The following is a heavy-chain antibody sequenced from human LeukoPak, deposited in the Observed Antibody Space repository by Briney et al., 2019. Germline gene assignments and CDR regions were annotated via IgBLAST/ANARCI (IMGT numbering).Heavy chain of an antibody. Sequence: QPGGSLRLSCAASGFILSGYWMSWVRQAPGKGLEWVANINQDGSEKYYVDSVKGRFSISRDNAKNSLFLQMNSLRAEDTAVYYCANEGPNFDYWGQGTLVTVSS. CDR2: INQDGSEK. CDR1: GFILSGYW. CDR3: ANEGPNFDY. V-gene: IGHV3-7*03. D-gene: IGHD2-8*01. J-gene: IGHJ4*02.